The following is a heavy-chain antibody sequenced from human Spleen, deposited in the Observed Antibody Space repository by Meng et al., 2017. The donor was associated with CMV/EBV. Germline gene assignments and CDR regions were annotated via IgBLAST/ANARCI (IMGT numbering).Heavy chain of an antibody. CDR3: AAKGLPYCSSTSCDDAFDI. Sequence: ASVKVSCKASGYTFTSYGISWVRQAPGQGLEWMGWMNPNSGNTGYAQKFQGRVTMTRNTSISTAYMELSSLRSEDTAVYYCAAKGLPYCSSTSCDDAFDIWGQGTMVTVSS. CDR1: GYTFTSYG. D-gene: IGHD2-2*01. CDR2: MNPNSGNT. J-gene: IGHJ3*02. V-gene: IGHV1-8*02.